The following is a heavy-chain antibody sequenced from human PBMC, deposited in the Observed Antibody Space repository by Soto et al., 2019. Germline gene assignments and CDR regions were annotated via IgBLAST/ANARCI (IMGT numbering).Heavy chain of an antibody. Sequence: QVQLVQSGAEVKKPGSSVKVSCKASGGTFSSYAISWVRQAPGQGLEWMGGIIPIFGTANYAQKFQGRVTITADESTGTAYRELSSLRSEDIVVYDCATTEGGITGTVFDYWGQGTLVTVSS. V-gene: IGHV1-69*12. D-gene: IGHD1-20*01. CDR1: GGTFSSYA. CDR3: ATTEGGITGTVFDY. CDR2: IIPIFGTA. J-gene: IGHJ4*02.